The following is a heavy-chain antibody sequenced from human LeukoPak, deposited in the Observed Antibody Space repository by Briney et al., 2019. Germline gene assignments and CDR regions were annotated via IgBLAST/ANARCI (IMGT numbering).Heavy chain of an antibody. D-gene: IGHD5-18*01. Sequence: SETLSLTCTVSGGSIGSSSYYWGWIRQPPGKGLEWIGSIYYSGSTYYNPSLKSRVTISVDTSKNQFSLKLSSVTAADTAVYYCARHPLWLDYWGQGTLVTVSS. CDR1: GGSIGSSSYY. V-gene: IGHV4-39*01. CDR2: IYYSGST. CDR3: ARHPLWLDY. J-gene: IGHJ4*02.